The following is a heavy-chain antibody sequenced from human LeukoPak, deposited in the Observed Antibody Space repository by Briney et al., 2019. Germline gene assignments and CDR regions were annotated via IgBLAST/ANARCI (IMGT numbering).Heavy chain of an antibody. CDR2: ISGSGGST. CDR1: GFTFSSSG. V-gene: IGHV3-23*01. Sequence: GGSLRLSCAASGFTFSSSGMSWVRQAPGKGLEWVSIISGSGGSTYYTDSVKGRFTISRDNAKNSLYLQMNSLRAEDTAVYYCARAGYSYGFNWFDPWGQGTLVTVSS. CDR3: ARAGYSYGFNWFDP. D-gene: IGHD5-18*01. J-gene: IGHJ5*02.